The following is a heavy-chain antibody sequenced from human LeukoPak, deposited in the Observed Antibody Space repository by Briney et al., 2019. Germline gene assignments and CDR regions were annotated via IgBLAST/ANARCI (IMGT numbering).Heavy chain of an antibody. CDR2: ISAYNGNT. CDR1: GYTFTSYG. J-gene: IGHJ5*02. V-gene: IGHV1-18*04. D-gene: IGHD4-17*01. Sequence: ASVKVSCKASGYTFTSYGISWVRQAPGQGLEWMGWISAYNGNTNYAQKLQGRVTMTTDTSTSTVYMELRSLRSDDTAVYYCARVFGDYGNWFDPWGQGTLVTVSS. CDR3: ARVFGDYGNWFDP.